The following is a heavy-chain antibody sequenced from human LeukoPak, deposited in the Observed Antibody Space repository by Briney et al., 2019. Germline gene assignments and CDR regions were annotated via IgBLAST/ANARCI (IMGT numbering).Heavy chain of an antibody. CDR3: ARSDFYTSSPDY. D-gene: IGHD6-13*01. V-gene: IGHV4-4*02. J-gene: IGHJ4*02. CDR2: IYHSGST. Sequence: SGTLSLTCAVSGGSLSSRNWWSWVRQPPGKGLEWIVEIYHSGSTSYSPSLKSRVTMSVDKSKNQFSLNLTSVTAADTAVYYCARSDFYTSSPDYWGQGTLVSVSS. CDR1: GGSLSSRNW.